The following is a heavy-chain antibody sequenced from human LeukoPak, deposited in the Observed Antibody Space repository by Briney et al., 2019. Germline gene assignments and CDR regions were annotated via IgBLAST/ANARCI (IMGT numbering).Heavy chain of an antibody. CDR2: IYYSGST. V-gene: IGHV4-39*01. D-gene: IGHD6-19*01. Sequence: SETLSLTCTVSGGSISSSSYYWGWIRQPPGKGLEWIGSIYYSGSTYYNPSLKSRVTISVDTSKNQFSLKLSSVTAADTAVYYCAGHIAVAGTDWFDPWGQGTLVTVSS. CDR1: GGSISSSSYY. CDR3: AGHIAVAGTDWFDP. J-gene: IGHJ5*02.